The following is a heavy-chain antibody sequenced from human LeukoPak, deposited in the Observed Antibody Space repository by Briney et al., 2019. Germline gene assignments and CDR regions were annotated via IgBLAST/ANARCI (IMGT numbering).Heavy chain of an antibody. V-gene: IGHV3-21*01. CDR3: ARDPWFGEILLYFFDH. J-gene: IGHJ4*02. CDR2: ISSSSGNV. Sequence: GGSLRLSCEASGFTFSGYTMNWVRQAPGKGLEWVAPISSSSGNVYYADSVKGRFTISRDNAENSLHLQMSSLRVEDTAVYYCARDPWFGEILLYFFDHWGQGTRVAVSS. D-gene: IGHD3-10*01. CDR1: GFTFSGYT.